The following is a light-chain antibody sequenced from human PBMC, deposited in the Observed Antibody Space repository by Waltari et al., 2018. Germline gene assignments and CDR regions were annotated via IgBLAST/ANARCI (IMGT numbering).Light chain of an antibody. CDR2: GAS. CDR3: QHYERLPAT. Sequence: ESAPPACRAGQGVSRALAWYQQKPGQAPRLLIYGASNRATGIPDRFSGSGSGTDFSLTISRLDPEDVAVYYCQHYERLPATFGQGTKVEIK. V-gene: IGKV3-20*01. J-gene: IGKJ1*01. CDR1: QGVSRA.